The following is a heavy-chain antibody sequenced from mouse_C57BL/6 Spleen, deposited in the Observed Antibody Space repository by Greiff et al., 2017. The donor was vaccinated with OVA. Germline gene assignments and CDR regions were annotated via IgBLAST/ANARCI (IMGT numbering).Heavy chain of an antibody. D-gene: IGHD3-3*01. V-gene: IGHV1-69*01. CDR3: ARGTDWYFDV. CDR1: GYTFTSYW. CDR2: IDPSDSYT. J-gene: IGHJ1*03. Sequence: VQLQESGAELVMPGASVKLSCKASGYTFTSYWMHWVKQRPGQGLEWIGEIDPSDSYTNYNQKFKGKSTLTVDKSSSTAYMQLSSLTSEDSAVYYCARGTDWYFDVWGTGTTVTVSS.